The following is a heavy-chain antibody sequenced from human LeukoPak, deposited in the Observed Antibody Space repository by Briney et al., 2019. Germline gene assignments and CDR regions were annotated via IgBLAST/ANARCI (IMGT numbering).Heavy chain of an antibody. CDR1: GFTFTTYA. J-gene: IGHJ6*02. D-gene: IGHD6-19*01. Sequence: PGASLRLSCAASGFTFTTYAMTWVRQAPGKGLEWVSSIGAGGAATFYSDSVKGRFTISRDNSMNTLYLQMNSLRADDTAVYYCGRPTKFWLTQGDGVDVWGQGTTVTVSS. V-gene: IGHV3-23*01. CDR2: IGAGGAAT. CDR3: GRPTKFWLTQGDGVDV.